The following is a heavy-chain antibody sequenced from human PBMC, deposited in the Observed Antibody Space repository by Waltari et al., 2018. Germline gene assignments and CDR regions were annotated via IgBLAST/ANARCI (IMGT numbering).Heavy chain of an antibody. CDR2: ISYDGSNK. J-gene: IGHJ6*02. V-gene: IGHV3-30*01. CDR3: ARDLDAFYGDYGHPCDCYYYGMDV. D-gene: IGHD4-17*01. CDR1: GGSFSSYA. Sequence: QVQLQQWGAGLLKPSETLSLTCAVYGGSFSSYAMHWVRQAPGKGLEWVAVISYDGSNKYYADSVKGRFTISRDNSKNTLYLQMNSLRAEDTAVYYCARDLDAFYGDYGHPCDCYYYGMDVWGQGTTVTVSS.